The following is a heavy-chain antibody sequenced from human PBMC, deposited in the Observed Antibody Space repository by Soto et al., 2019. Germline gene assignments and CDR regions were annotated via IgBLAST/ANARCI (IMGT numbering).Heavy chain of an antibody. Sequence: GVSLRLSCTASGFTFGDYAMSWVRQAPGKGLEWVGFIRSKAYGGTTEYAASVKGGFTISRDDSKSIAYLQMNSLKTEDTAVYYCTRQEADRARYFDYWGQGTLVTVSS. CDR2: IRSKAYGGTT. J-gene: IGHJ4*02. CDR3: TRQEADRARYFDY. D-gene: IGHD6-13*01. V-gene: IGHV3-49*04. CDR1: GFTFGDYA.